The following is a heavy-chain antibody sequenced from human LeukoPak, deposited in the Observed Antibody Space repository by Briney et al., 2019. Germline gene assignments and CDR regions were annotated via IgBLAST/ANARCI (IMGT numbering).Heavy chain of an antibody. V-gene: IGHV3-53*01. CDR2: IYSGGST. J-gene: IGHJ2*01. CDR1: GFTVSSNY. CDR3: ARDRRQGKVTTARTYWYFDL. D-gene: IGHD4-17*01. Sequence: GGSLRLSCAASGFTVSSNYMGWVRQAPGKGLEWVSVIYSGGSTYYADSVKGRFTISRDNSKNTLYLQMNSLRAEDTAVYYCARDRRQGKVTTARTYWYFDLWGRGTLLTVSS.